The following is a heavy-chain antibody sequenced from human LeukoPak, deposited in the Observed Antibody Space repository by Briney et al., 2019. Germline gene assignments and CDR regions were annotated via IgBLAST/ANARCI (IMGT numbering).Heavy chain of an antibody. V-gene: IGHV3-11*04. CDR1: GFTFSDYY. J-gene: IGHJ4*02. Sequence: GGSLRLSCAASGFTFSDYYMSWIRQAPGRGLEWVSSVSTSGSSIYYADSVKGRFTISRGNAKNALYLQMSSLRAEDTAVYYCATDSRGGGITHYDYWGQGTLVTVSS. D-gene: IGHD3-10*01. CDR3: ATDSRGGGITHYDY. CDR2: VSTSGSSI.